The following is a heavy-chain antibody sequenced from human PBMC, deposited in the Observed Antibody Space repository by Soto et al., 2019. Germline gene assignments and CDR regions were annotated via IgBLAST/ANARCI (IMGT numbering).Heavy chain of an antibody. D-gene: IGHD3-3*01. J-gene: IGHJ4*02. V-gene: IGHV4-31*03. CDR3: ARRLDCWSGYYDY. CDR2: IYYSGST. CDR1: GGSISSGGYY. Sequence: SETLSLTCTVSGGSISSGGYYWSWIRQHPGKGLECVGYIYYSGSTYYNPSLKSRVTISVDTSKNQFSLKLSSVTAADTAVYYCARRLDCWSGYYDYWGQGTMATVSS.